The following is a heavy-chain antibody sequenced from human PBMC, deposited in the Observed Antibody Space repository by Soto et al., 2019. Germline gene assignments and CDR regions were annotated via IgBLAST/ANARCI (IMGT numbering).Heavy chain of an antibody. CDR3: ARSIAARRTVDY. J-gene: IGHJ4*01. CDR2: VNPNSGGT. Sequence: ASVKVSCKASGYTFTAYYMHWVRQAPGQGLEWMGWVNPNSGGTNYAQKFQGRVTMTRDTSITTAYMELSRLRSDDTAVYYCARSIAARRTVDYWGQGTLVTVSS. CDR1: GYTFTAYY. V-gene: IGHV1-2*02. D-gene: IGHD6-6*01.